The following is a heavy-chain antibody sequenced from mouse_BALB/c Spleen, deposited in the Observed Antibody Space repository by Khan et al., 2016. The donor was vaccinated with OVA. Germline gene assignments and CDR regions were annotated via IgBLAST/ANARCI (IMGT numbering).Heavy chain of an antibody. Sequence: QVQLKQSGPGLVAPSQSLSITCTVSGFSLTSYGVHWVRQPPGKGLEWLGVIWAGGSTNYNSALMSRLSISKDNSKSQVFLKMNSLQTDDTAMYYCARGDGYYEDAMDYWGQGISVTVSS. CDR3: ARGDGYYEDAMDY. D-gene: IGHD2-3*01. V-gene: IGHV2-9*02. CDR1: GFSLTSYG. CDR2: IWAGGST. J-gene: IGHJ4*01.